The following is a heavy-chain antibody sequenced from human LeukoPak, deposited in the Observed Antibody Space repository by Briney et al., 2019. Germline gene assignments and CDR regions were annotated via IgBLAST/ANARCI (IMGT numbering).Heavy chain of an antibody. CDR1: GFTFDDYA. J-gene: IGHJ4*02. CDR3: ARAVGMGNGGHFDY. D-gene: IGHD2-8*01. CDR2: ISWNSGSI. Sequence: GGSLRLSCAASGFTFDDYAMHWVRQAPGKGLEWVSGISWNSGSIGYADSVQGRFTVSRDNAKNSLYLQMDSLRAEDTAVYYCARAVGMGNGGHFDYWGQGTLVTVSS. V-gene: IGHV3-9*01.